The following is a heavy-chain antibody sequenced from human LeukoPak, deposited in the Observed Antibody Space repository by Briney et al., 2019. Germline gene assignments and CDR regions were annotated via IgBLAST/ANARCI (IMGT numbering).Heavy chain of an antibody. CDR2: INPSGGST. CDR1: GYTFTSYY. Sequence: ASVKVSCKASGYTFTSYYMHWVRQAPGQGLEWMGIINPSGGSTSYAQKFQGRVTMARDTSTSTVYMELSSLRSEDTAVYYCARGAVGATWDYYYYMDVWGKGTTVTVSS. CDR3: ARGAVGATWDYYYYMDV. J-gene: IGHJ6*03. D-gene: IGHD1-26*01. V-gene: IGHV1-46*01.